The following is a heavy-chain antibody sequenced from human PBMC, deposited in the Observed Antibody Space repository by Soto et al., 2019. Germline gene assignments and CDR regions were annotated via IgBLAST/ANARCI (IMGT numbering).Heavy chain of an antibody. CDR1: GGSISSSSSY. CDR3: ARPVEMATIRD. Sequence: QLQLQESGPGLVKPSETLSFTCTVSGGSISSSSSYWGWIRQPPGKGLEWIGSIYYSGSTYYNPSLKSRVTMSVDTSKHQFSLRLSSVTAADTAVYYCARPVEMATIRDWGQGTLVTVSS. D-gene: IGHD5-12*01. J-gene: IGHJ4*02. CDR2: IYYSGST. V-gene: IGHV4-39*01.